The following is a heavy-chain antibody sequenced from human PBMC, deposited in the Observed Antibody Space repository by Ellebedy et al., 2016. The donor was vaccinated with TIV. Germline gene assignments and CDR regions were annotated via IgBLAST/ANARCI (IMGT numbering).Heavy chain of an antibody. CDR2: INPSGGST. V-gene: IGHV1-46*04. Sequence: AASVKVSCKASGYTFSNYFMHWVRQAPGQGLEWMGIINPSGGSTSYAQKLQGRVTMTRDTSTSTVYMELSSLRSEDTAVYYCARGLHPRGYGMDVWGQGTTVTVSS. J-gene: IGHJ6*02. CDR1: GYTFSNYF. CDR3: ARGLHPRGYGMDV. D-gene: IGHD4-11*01.